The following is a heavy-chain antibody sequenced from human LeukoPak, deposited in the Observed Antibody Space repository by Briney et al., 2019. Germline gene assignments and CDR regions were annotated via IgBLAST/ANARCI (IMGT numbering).Heavy chain of an antibody. J-gene: IGHJ4*02. CDR2: IYYSGST. Sequence: SETLSLTCTVSGGSISSYYWSWIRQPPGRGLEWIGYIYYSGSTNYNPSLKSRVTISVDTSKNQFSLKLSSVTAADTAVYYCARENYGDYDYWGQGTLVTVSS. CDR3: ARENYGDYDY. D-gene: IGHD4-17*01. V-gene: IGHV4-59*01. CDR1: GGSISSYY.